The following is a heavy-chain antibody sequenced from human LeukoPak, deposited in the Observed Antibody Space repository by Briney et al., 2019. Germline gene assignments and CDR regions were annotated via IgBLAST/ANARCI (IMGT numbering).Heavy chain of an antibody. J-gene: IGHJ4*02. CDR1: GFTFSSYG. CDR2: IRYDGSNK. D-gene: IGHD3-22*01. Sequence: LVESGGGVVQPGGSLRLSCAASGFTFSSYGMHWVRQAPGKGLEWVAFIRYDGSNKYYADSVKGRFTISRDNSKNTLYLQMNSLRAEDTAVYYCAKEGRRYGHYYDSSGYFDYWGQGTLVTVSS. CDR3: AKEGRRYGHYYDSSGYFDY. V-gene: IGHV3-30*02.